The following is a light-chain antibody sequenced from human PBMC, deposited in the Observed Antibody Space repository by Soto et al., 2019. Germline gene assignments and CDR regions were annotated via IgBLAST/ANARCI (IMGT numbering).Light chain of an antibody. V-gene: IGKV3-11*01. Sequence: EIVVTQSPATLSLSPGARATLSCRASQSVSSYLAWYQQKPGKAPRLLIYDASNRATGIPARFSGSGSGTDFTLTISRLEPEDFAVFFCQQYGTSETIFGQGTRLEIK. CDR2: DAS. CDR3: QQYGTSETI. CDR1: QSVSSY. J-gene: IGKJ5*01.